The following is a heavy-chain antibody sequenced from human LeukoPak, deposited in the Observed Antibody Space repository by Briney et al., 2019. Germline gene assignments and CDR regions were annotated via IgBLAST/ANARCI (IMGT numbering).Heavy chain of an antibody. CDR2: IWYDESNK. J-gene: IGHJ6*02. Sequence: GGSLRLSCAVSGFTLSSHTVHWVRQAPGKGLEWVAVIWYDESNKYYADSVKGRFTISRDNSKNTLYLQMNSLRAEDTAVYYCARDLGYCSSTSCYAPGYYYYGMDVWGQGTTVTVSS. CDR3: ARDLGYCSSTSCYAPGYYYYGMDV. V-gene: IGHV3-33*08. D-gene: IGHD2-2*01. CDR1: GFTLSSHT.